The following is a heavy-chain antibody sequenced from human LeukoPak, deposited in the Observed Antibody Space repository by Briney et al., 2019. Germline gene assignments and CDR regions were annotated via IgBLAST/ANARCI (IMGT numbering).Heavy chain of an antibody. CDR2: IYYSGST. CDR1: GGSISSGGYS. Sequence: PSETLSLTCAVSGGSISSGGYSWSWIRQPPGKGLEWIGYIYYSGSTYYNPSLKSRVTISVDTSKNQFSLKLSSVTAADTAVYYCAGTTGGYEYYFDYWGQGTLVTVSS. J-gene: IGHJ4*02. CDR3: AGTTGGYEYYFDY. D-gene: IGHD4-17*01. V-gene: IGHV4-30-4*07.